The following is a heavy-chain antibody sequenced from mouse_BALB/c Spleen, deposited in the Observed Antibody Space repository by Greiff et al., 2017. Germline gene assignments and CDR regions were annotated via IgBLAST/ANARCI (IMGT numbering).Heavy chain of an antibody. CDR2: ISSGGSYT. V-gene: IGHV5-9-3*01. J-gene: IGHJ3*01. CDR3: AMGETARASPWFAY. CDR1: GFTFSSYA. Sequence: EVKLVESGGGLVKPGGSLKLSCAASGFTFSSYAMSWVRQTPEKRLEWVATISSGGSYTYYPDSVKGRFTISRDNAKNTLYLQMSSLRSEDTAMYCCAMGETARASPWFAYWGQGTLVTVSA. D-gene: IGHD3-2*01.